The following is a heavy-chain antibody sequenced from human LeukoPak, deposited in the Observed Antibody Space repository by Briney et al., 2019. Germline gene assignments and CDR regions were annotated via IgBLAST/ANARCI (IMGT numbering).Heavy chain of an antibody. CDR3: ARAGSGWSFDY. D-gene: IGHD6-19*01. V-gene: IGHV4-34*01. CDR1: GGSFSGYY. Sequence: SETLSLTCAVYGGSFSGYYWSWIRQPPGKGLEWIGEINHSGSTYYDPSLKSRVTISVDRSKNQFSLKLSSVTAADTAVYYCARAGSGWSFDYWGQGTLVTVSS. J-gene: IGHJ4*02. CDR2: INHSGST.